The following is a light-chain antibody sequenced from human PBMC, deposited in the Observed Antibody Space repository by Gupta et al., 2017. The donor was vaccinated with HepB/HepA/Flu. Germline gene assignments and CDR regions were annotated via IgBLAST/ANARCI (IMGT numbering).Light chain of an antibody. CDR3: SSYTNSGTLV. CDR2: DVT. J-gene: IGLJ3*02. CDR1: TSEIGAWVY. V-gene: IGLV2-14*03. Sequence: QSALTKPASVSGSPGPSITISCSGTTSEIGAWVYVSWYQQHPGKAPKLMISDVTNRPSGVSNRFSGSKSGNTASLTISGLQADDEADYYCSSYTNSGTLVFGGGTKLTVL.